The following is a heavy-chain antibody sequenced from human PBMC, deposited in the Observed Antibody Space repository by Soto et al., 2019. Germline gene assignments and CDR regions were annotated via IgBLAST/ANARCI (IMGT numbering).Heavy chain of an antibody. J-gene: IGHJ4*02. V-gene: IGHV3-33*01. Sequence: QVQLVESGGGVVQPGRSLRLSCAASGFTFSSYGMHWVRQAPGKGLEWVAVIWYDGSNKYYADSVKGRFTISRDNSKNTLYLQMNSLRAEDTAVYYCARDRDYGDYYLDYWGQGTLVTVSS. CDR3: ARDRDYGDYYLDY. CDR1: GFTFSSYG. D-gene: IGHD4-17*01. CDR2: IWYDGSNK.